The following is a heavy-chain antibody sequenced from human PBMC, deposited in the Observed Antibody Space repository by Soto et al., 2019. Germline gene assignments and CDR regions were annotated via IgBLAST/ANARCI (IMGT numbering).Heavy chain of an antibody. CDR2: VHHSWGS. J-gene: IGHJ6*02. D-gene: IGHD3-10*01. CDR1: GGSISSYY. Sequence: QVQLQESGPGLVKPSETLSLSCTVSGGSISSYYWSWFRQSPGKRMEWVGYVHHSWGSSYNPSLQGRVAISLDTSKIQFSLKATSVTATDTAVYYCARQGFGPLHGRVDVWGQGTTVTVSS. CDR3: ARQGFGPLHGRVDV. V-gene: IGHV4-59*08.